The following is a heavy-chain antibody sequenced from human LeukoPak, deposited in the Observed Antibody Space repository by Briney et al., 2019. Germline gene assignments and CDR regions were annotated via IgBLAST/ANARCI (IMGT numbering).Heavy chain of an antibody. V-gene: IGHV5-51*01. D-gene: IGHD6-13*01. CDR2: IYPGDSDT. CDR1: GYTFTSYW. Sequence: GESLKISCKNSGYTFTSYWIGWVRQMPGKGLEWMGIIYPGDSDTRYSPSFQGQVTISADKSISTAYLQWSSLKASDTAMYYCARSSSWYWFDPWGQGTLVTVSS. J-gene: IGHJ5*02. CDR3: ARSSSWYWFDP.